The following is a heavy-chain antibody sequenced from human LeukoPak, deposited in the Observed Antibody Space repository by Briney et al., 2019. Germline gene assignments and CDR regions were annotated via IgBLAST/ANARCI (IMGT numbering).Heavy chain of an antibody. CDR1: GFTFSSYV. Sequence: GGSLRLSCAASGFTFSSYVIHWVRTAPGKGVGWVPHASADGSSRYYEDSVKGRFNNSRDTSKNMVYLKMNNLRAEDTAVYYCARDREGTALLQGPSDFDIWGQGTMVTVSS. V-gene: IGHV3-30*03. CDR2: ASADGSSR. CDR3: ARDREGTALLQGPSDFDI. J-gene: IGHJ3*02. D-gene: IGHD5-18*01.